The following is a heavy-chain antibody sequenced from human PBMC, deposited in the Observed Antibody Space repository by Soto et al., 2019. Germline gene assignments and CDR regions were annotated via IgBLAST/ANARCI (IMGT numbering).Heavy chain of an antibody. Sequence: VQLVESGGGLVQTGGSLRLSCVGSEFAFSNFWMTWVRQSPGKGLEWVATINADGSDKYYVGSVEARVTVSGDNAQSSLLLQLKGVRDEDTAVYYCARGLSSSTSLDLTAARRRLASFDFWGHGPMVTVSS. V-gene: IGHV3-7*01. CDR3: ARGLSSSTSLDLTAARRRLASFDF. D-gene: IGHD2-2*01. CDR2: INADGSDK. CDR1: EFAFSNFW. J-gene: IGHJ3*01.